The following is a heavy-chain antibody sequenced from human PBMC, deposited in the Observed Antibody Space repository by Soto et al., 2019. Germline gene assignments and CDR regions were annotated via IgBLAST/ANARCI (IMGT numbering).Heavy chain of an antibody. D-gene: IGHD6-13*01. CDR1: GYTVTGYY. V-gene: IGHV1-2*02. J-gene: IGHJ4*02. CDR3: AIEHSSNSGHY. Sequence: ASVKVSCKASGYTVTGYYMHWVRQAPGQGLEWRGWINPNSGGTNYAQKFQGRVTMTRDTSISTAYMELSRLRSDDTAVYYCAIEHSSNSGHYWGQGTLVTVSS. CDR2: INPNSGGT.